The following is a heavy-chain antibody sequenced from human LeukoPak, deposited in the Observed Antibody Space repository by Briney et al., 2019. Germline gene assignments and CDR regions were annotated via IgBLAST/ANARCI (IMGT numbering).Heavy chain of an antibody. CDR2: IIPIFGTA. CDR1: GGTFINYA. Sequence: ASVTVSYKASGGTFINYAISWVRQAPGQGREGMGGIIPIFGTANYAQKLQGRVTITADESTSTAYMELSSLRSEDTAVYYCARVPAAPYYDILTLFDPWGQGTLVTVSS. CDR3: ARVPAAPYYDILTLFDP. D-gene: IGHD3-9*01. V-gene: IGHV1-69*13. J-gene: IGHJ5*02.